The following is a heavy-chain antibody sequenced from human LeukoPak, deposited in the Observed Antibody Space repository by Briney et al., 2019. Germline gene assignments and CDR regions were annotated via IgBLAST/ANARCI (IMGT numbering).Heavy chain of an antibody. CDR1: GGTSSSYA. CDR2: IIPIFGTA. CDR3: ARPLTSYDSSGYYYDWYFDL. D-gene: IGHD3-22*01. Sequence: SVKVSCKASGGTSSSYAISWVRQAPGQGLEWMGGIIPIFGTANYAQKFQGRVTMTRDTSTSTVYMELSSLRSEDTAVYYCARPLTSYDSSGYYYDWYFDLWGRGTLVTVSS. J-gene: IGHJ2*01. V-gene: IGHV1-69*05.